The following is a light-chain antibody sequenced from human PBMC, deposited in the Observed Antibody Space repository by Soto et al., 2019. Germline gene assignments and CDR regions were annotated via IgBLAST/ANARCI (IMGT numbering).Light chain of an antibody. CDR2: DAS. CDR3: RQRSHWVST. Sequence: ILLTHSRANLCCAGGESTTLSSTSSKSVSSYLAWYQQKPGQAPRLLIYDASNRATGIPARFSGSGSGPDMTFTFGRLVPADSAFYSCRQRSHWVSTFGQGTRLEIK. CDR1: KSVSSY. J-gene: IGKJ5*01. V-gene: IGKV3-11*01.